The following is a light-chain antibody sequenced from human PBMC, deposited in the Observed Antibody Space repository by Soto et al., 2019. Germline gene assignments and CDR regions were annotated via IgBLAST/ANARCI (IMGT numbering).Light chain of an antibody. CDR1: QSFSSPY. CDR2: GAA. Sequence: EIVLTQSPGTLSLSPGERATLSCRASQSFSSPYLAWYQQKPGQAPRLLIYGAATRATGVPDRFSGSGFGTDFTLSISSLEPEDFAVYYCQQYEDSPFTCGPGTRVDIK. CDR3: QQYEDSPFT. J-gene: IGKJ3*01. V-gene: IGKV3-20*01.